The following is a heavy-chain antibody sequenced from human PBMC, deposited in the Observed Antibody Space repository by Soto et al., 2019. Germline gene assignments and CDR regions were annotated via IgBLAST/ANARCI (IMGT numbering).Heavy chain of an antibody. CDR1: GFTFSSYW. V-gene: IGHV3-7*01. Sequence: GESLKISCAASGFTFSSYWMSWVRQAPGKGLEWVANIKQDGSEKYYVDSVKGRFTISRDNAKNSLYLQMNSLRAEDTAVYYCARDNPITMVRGVIGWLGMDVWGQGTTVTVSS. J-gene: IGHJ6*02. CDR2: IKQDGSEK. D-gene: IGHD3-10*01. CDR3: ARDNPITMVRGVIGWLGMDV.